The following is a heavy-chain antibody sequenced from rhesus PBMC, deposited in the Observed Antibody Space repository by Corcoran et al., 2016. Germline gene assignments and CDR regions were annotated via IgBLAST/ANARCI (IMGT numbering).Heavy chain of an antibody. CDR3: AKTYWSDYPPLGY. D-gene: IGHD3-22*01. CDR2: IGGSSGTT. Sequence: QVQLQESGPGLVKPSETLSLTCVVSGYSISSGYYWGWIRPPPGKGLEWIGYIGGSSGTTYYNPSLKSGATISKDTSKNQFSLKLPSVTAADTAVYYCAKTYWSDYPPLGYWGQGVLVTVSS. V-gene: IGHV4-99*01. CDR1: GYSISSGYY. J-gene: IGHJ4*01.